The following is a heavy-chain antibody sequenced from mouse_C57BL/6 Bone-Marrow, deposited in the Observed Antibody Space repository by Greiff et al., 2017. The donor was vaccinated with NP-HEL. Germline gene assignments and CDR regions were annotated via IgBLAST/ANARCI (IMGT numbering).Heavy chain of an antibody. Sequence: VKLVESGPGLVQPSQSLSITCTVSGFSLTSYGVHWVRPSPGKGLEWLGVIWSGGSTDYNAAFISRLSISKDNSKSQVFFKMNSLQADDTAIYYCAREGAYYYGSSYYYYAMDYWGQGTSVTVSS. J-gene: IGHJ4*01. CDR1: GFSLTSYG. CDR2: IWSGGST. D-gene: IGHD1-1*01. V-gene: IGHV2-2*01. CDR3: AREGAYYYGSSYYYYAMDY.